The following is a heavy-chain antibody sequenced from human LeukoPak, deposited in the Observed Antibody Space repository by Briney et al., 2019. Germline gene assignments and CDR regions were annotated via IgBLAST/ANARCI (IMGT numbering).Heavy chain of an antibody. J-gene: IGHJ4*02. CDR2: ISGGGDAS. D-gene: IGHD1-26*01. V-gene: IGHV3-23*01. CDR3: AKDIAGANDC. CDR1: GFTFSSSD. Sequence: GGSLRLSCEAFGFTFSSSDMTWVRQAPGKGPEWVSTISGGGDASNCADSVKGRFTISRDNSKNILYLQMNSLRAEDTAIYYCAKDIAGANDCWGQGNLVTVSS.